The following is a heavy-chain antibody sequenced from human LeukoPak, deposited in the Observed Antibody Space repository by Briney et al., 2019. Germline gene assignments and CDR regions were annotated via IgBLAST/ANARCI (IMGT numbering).Heavy chain of an antibody. CDR3: ARGGSSWYDY. CDR2: INTNTGNP. D-gene: IGHD6-13*01. J-gene: IGHJ4*02. CDR1: EYTFTSYA. Sequence: ASVKVSCKASEYTFTSYAMNWVRQAPGRGLEWMGWINTNTGNPTYARGFTGRFVFSLDTSVNTAYLEISSLKGEDSAVYYCARGGSSWYDYWGQGPLVTVSS. V-gene: IGHV7-4-1*02.